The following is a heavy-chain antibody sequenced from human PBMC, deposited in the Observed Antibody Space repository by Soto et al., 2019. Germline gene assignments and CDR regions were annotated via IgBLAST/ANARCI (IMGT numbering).Heavy chain of an antibody. CDR1: GFPFSTYW. CDR3: TTLVVPVPPLSY. J-gene: IGHJ4*02. V-gene: IGHV3-74*01. D-gene: IGHD3-22*01. CDR2: IKTDGSIT. Sequence: GGSLRLSCVASGFPFSTYWMHWVRQAPGKGLVWVSRIKTDGSITNYADSVKGRFTTSRDNTKNTLYLQMNSLRGEDTAVYYYTTLVVPVPPLSYWGKGTLVTVSS.